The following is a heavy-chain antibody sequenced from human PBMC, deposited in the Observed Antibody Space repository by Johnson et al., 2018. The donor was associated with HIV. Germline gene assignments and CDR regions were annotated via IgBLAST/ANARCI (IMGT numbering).Heavy chain of an antibody. J-gene: IGHJ3*02. CDR1: GFTFTNAW. CDR3: ARQTLRAFDI. V-gene: IGHV3-30-3*01. CDR2: ISYDGSNK. Sequence: QVKLVESGGGLVQPGGSLRLSCAASGFTFTNAWMSWVRQAPGKGLEWVAVISYDGSNKYYADSVKGRFTISRDNSKNTLYLQMNSLRPEDMAVYYCARQTLRAFDIWGQGTMVTVSS.